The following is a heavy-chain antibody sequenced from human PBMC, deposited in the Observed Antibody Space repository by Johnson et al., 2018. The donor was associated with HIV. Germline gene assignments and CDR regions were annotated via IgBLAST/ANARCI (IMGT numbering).Heavy chain of an antibody. D-gene: IGHD3-9*01. Sequence: EQLVESGGGLVQPGRSLKLSCAASGFTFSSYAMSWVRQAPGKGLEWVSAISGSGGRTYYADSVQGRFTISSNNSKTTLYLQMNSLRVADTAVYYCAKDRNDYILSIWGQGTVVTVSS. CDR1: GFTFSSYA. V-gene: IGHV3-23*04. CDR3: AKDRNDYILSI. CDR2: ISGSGGRT. J-gene: IGHJ3*02.